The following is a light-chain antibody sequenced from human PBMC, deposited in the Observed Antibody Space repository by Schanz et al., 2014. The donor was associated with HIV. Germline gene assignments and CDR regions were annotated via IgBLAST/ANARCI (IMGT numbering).Light chain of an antibody. Sequence: EIVLTQSPGTLSLSPGEGGTLSCRASQSVSSYLAWYQQKPGQAPTLLIYGASSRATGIPDRFSGSGSGTDFTLTISRLEPEDFAVYYCQQYGSSPQTFGQGTKLEIK. CDR3: QQYGSSPQT. CDR1: QSVSSY. V-gene: IGKV3-20*01. J-gene: IGKJ2*01. CDR2: GAS.